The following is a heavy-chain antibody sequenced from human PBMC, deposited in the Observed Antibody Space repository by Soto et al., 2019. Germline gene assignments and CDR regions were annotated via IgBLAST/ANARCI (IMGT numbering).Heavy chain of an antibody. Sequence: GVSMKISGKPSGYSFTNYWSGSVRHMPGQGRQWMEIIYPGDSDPRYSPSFQGQVTISADKSISTAYLQWSSLKASGTAMYYSARAIARGKNYSDMVVWGQGT. J-gene: IGHJ6*02. V-gene: IGHV5-51*01. CDR2: IYPGDSDP. D-gene: IGHD3-10*01. CDR1: GYSFTNYW. CDR3: ARAIARGKNYSDMVV.